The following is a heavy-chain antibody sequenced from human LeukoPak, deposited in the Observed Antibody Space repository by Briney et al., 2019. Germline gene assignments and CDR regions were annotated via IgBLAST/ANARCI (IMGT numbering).Heavy chain of an antibody. CDR1: GFSFSSYS. CDR2: ITSTSSTM. D-gene: IGHD3-10*01. Sequence: PGGSLRLSCAASGFSFSSYSMNWVRQAPGKGLEWVSYITSTSSTMYYVGSVKGRFTISRDNAKNSLYLQMNSLRAEDTAVYYCARGVIYGSGSYTPLWGQGTLVTVAA. CDR3: ARGVIYGSGSYTPL. J-gene: IGHJ4*02. V-gene: IGHV3-48*01.